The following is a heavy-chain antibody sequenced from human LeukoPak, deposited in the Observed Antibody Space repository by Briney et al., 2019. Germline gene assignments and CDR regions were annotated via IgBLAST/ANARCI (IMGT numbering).Heavy chain of an antibody. Sequence: GESLKISCKGSGXSFTSYWSGWVRQMPGKGLEWMGIIYPGDSDTRYSPSFQGQVTISVDKSISTAYLQWSSLKAWDTAMYYCARRGRDGYNLWYFDYWGQGTLVTVSS. CDR3: ARRGRDGYNLWYFDY. CDR1: GXSFTSYW. J-gene: IGHJ4*02. D-gene: IGHD5-24*01. V-gene: IGHV5-51*01. CDR2: IYPGDSDT.